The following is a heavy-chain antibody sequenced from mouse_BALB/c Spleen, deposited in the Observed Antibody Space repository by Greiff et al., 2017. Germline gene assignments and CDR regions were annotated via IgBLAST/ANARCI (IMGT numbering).Heavy chain of an antibody. D-gene: IGHD2-1*01. V-gene: IGHV10-1*02. Sequence: EVKLVESGGGLVQPKGSLKLSCAASGFTFNTYAMNWVRQAPGKGLEWVARIRSKSNNYATYYADSVKDRFTISRDDSQSMLYLQMNNLKTEDTAMYYCVRDRGNLYAMDYWGQGTSVTVSS. J-gene: IGHJ4*01. CDR3: VRDRGNLYAMDY. CDR2: IRSKSNNYAT. CDR1: GFTFNTYA.